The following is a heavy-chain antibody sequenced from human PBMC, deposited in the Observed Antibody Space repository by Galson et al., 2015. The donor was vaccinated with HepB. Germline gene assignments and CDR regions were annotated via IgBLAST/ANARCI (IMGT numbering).Heavy chain of an antibody. V-gene: IGHV1-2*02. D-gene: IGHD3-10*01. CDR3: ARFPVRSNFGSGNY. CDR2: INPKRGDT. Sequence: SVKVSCKASGYTFTGYYMHWVRHAPGQGLEWMGWINPKRGDTKYAQKFQGRVTMTRDTSISTVYMELSRLRSDDTAIYYCARFPVRSNFGSGNYWGQGTLVTVSS. J-gene: IGHJ4*02. CDR1: GYTFTGYY.